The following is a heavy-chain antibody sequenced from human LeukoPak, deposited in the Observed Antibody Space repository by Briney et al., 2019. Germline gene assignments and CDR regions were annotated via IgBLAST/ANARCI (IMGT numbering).Heavy chain of an antibody. D-gene: IGHD3-22*01. Sequence: GGSLTPSCAASGFTFKTYGMHWVRQAPGKGLEWVTLITFDGGRSYFADTVKGRFTISRDNSKNMLFYCAKDRNYYDSSGYSPLGHWGQGTLVIVSS. CDR1: GFTFKTYG. CDR2: ITFDGGRS. J-gene: IGHJ4*02. V-gene: IGHV3-30*03. CDR3: LGH.